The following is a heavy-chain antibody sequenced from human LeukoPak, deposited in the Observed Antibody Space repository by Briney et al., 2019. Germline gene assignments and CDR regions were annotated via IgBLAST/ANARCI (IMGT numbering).Heavy chain of an antibody. CDR1: GFIFSSYG. CDR3: AKGGTIFGVVIESSYYFDH. V-gene: IGHV3-30*02. Sequence: GGSLRLSCAASGFIFSSYGMYWVRQPPGKGLEWVAFIQYDGSHNEYADSVKGRFTISRDTSKNTLYLQMDSLRAADTAVYYCAKGGTIFGVVIESSYYFDHWGQGALVTVSS. J-gene: IGHJ4*02. CDR2: IQYDGSHN. D-gene: IGHD3-3*01.